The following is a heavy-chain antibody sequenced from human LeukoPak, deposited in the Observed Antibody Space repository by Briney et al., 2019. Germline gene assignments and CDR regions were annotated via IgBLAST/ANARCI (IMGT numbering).Heavy chain of an antibody. J-gene: IGHJ4*02. V-gene: IGHV4-38-2*01. CDR1: GYSISSGYY. D-gene: IGHD5-18*01. CDR2: IYHSGST. Sequence: SETLSLTCAVSGYSISSGYYWGWIRQPPGKRLEWIGSIYHSGSTYYNPSLKSRVTISVDTSKNQFSLKLSSVTAADTAVYYCARRLTDSYDPGYYFDYWGQGTLVTVSS. CDR3: ARRLTDSYDPGYYFDY.